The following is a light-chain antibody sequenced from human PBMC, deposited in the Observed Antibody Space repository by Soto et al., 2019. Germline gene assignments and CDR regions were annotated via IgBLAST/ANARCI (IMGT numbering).Light chain of an antibody. CDR2: AAS. Sequence: DIQLTQSPSSLSASVGDRVTITCRTSQGISNYLAWYQQKPGKVPKLLIYAASTLQSGVPSRFSGRGFGTDFTITISSLQAEDVATYYCQKYDSAPQTFGQGTKVEIK. J-gene: IGKJ1*01. V-gene: IGKV1-27*01. CDR1: QGISNY. CDR3: QKYDSAPQT.